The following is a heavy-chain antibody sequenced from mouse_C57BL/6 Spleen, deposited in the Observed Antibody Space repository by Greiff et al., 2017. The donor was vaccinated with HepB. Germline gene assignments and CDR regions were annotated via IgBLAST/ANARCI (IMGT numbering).Heavy chain of an antibody. CDR3: ARDGLGRGFAY. CDR2: ISDGGSYT. CDR1: GFTFSSYA. V-gene: IGHV5-4*01. J-gene: IGHJ3*01. Sequence: EVQGVESGGGLVKPGGSLKLSCAASGFTFSSYAMSWVRQTPEKRLEWVATISDGGSYTYYPDNVKGRFTISRDNAKNNLYLQMSHLKSEDTAMYYCARDGLGRGFAYWGQGTLVTVSA. D-gene: IGHD4-1*01.